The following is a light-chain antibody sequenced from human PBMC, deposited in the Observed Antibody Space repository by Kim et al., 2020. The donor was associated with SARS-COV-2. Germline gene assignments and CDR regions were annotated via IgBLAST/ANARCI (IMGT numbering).Light chain of an antibody. CDR1: QVIRKF. Sequence: ASVGDRVTITCQATQVIRKFLNWYQQRPGKAPQLLIYDVSNLQTGVPSRFSGSGYGTEFTLTISSLQPEDFATYDCQQNDDFPITFGQGTRLEIK. V-gene: IGKV1-33*01. CDR2: DVS. CDR3: QQNDDFPIT. J-gene: IGKJ5*01.